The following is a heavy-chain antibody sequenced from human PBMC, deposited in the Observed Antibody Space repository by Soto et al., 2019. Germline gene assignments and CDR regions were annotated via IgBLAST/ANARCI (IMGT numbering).Heavy chain of an antibody. CDR2: SRNKANSYTT. Sequence: EVQLVESGGGLVQPGGSLRLSCAASGYTFSDHYMDWVRQAPGKGLEWVGRSRNKANSYTTEYAASVKGRFTISRDDSKNSLYLQMNSLKTEDTAVYYWARGKTTGDFDYWGQGTLVTVSS. V-gene: IGHV3-72*01. CDR1: GYTFSDHY. D-gene: IGHD7-27*01. CDR3: ARGKTTGDFDY. J-gene: IGHJ4*02.